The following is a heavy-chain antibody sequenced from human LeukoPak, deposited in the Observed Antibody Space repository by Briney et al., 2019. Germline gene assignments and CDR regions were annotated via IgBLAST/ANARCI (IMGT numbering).Heavy chain of an antibody. CDR1: GGTFSSYA. V-gene: IGHV1-69*13. D-gene: IGHD2-15*01. CDR3: AASQGLSRSGAGWFDP. CDR2: IIPIFGTA. Sequence: SVKVSFKASGGTFSSYAISWVRQAPGQGLEWMGGIIPIFGTANYAQKFQGRVTITADESTSTAYMELSSLRSEDTAVYYCAASQGLSRSGAGWFDPWGQGTLVTVSS. J-gene: IGHJ5*02.